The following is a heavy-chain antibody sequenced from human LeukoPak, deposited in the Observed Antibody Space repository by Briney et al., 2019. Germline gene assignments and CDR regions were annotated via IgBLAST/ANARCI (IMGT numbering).Heavy chain of an antibody. CDR1: GYTFTSYG. CDR2: ISAYNGNT. D-gene: IGHD3-9*01. Sequence: ASVKVSCKASGYTFTSYGISWVRQAPGQALEWIGWISAYNGNTNYAQKIQGRVTMTTDTSTSTAYMELRSLRSDDTAVYYCARRTTYYDILTGDDYWGQGTLVTVSS. CDR3: ARRTTYYDILTGDDY. J-gene: IGHJ4*02. V-gene: IGHV1-18*01.